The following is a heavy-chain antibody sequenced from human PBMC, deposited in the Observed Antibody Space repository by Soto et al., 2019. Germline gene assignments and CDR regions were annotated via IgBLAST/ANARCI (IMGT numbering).Heavy chain of an antibody. CDR2: IYQSGVT. CDR3: AGMPYTGSWFDP. Sequence: TLSLTCNMSGDSYSISTYSWSWIRQPPGKALQWIGFIYQSGVTSYNPSLASRVSISLGRSNNQCSLKLKSVTAADTAVYFCAGMPYTGSWFDPWGQGTLVTV. V-gene: IGHV4-30-2*01. CDR1: GDSYSISTYS. D-gene: IGHD2-2*02. J-gene: IGHJ5*02.